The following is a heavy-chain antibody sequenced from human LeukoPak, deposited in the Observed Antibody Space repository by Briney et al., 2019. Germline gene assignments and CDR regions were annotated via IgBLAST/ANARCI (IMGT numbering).Heavy chain of an antibody. J-gene: IGHJ4*02. Sequence: GDSLKISCKGSGYSFTNYWIGWVRQMPGKGLEWMGIIYPNASDTRYSPSFRGQVTISADKSITTAYLQWNSLKASDTAMYYCALSSGAYNSAGYFDYWGQGALVTVSS. CDR3: ALSSGAYNSAGYFDY. V-gene: IGHV5-51*01. CDR2: IYPNASDT. CDR1: GYSFTNYW. D-gene: IGHD2-15*01.